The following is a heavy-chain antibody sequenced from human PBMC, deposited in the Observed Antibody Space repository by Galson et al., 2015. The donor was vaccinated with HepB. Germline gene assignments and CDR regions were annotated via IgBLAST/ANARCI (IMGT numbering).Heavy chain of an antibody. CDR2: ISYDGSNK. D-gene: IGHD4-11*01. J-gene: IGHJ4*02. Sequence: SLRLSCAASGFTFSSYAMHWVRQAPGKGLEWVAVISYDGSNKYYADSVKGRFTISRDNSKNTLYLQMNSLRAEDTAVYYCAYSRRTTVTSFDYWGQGTLVTVSS. CDR3: AYSRRTTVTSFDY. V-gene: IGHV3-30-3*01. CDR1: GFTFSSYA.